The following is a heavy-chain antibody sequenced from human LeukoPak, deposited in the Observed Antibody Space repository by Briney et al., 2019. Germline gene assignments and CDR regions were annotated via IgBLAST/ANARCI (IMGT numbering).Heavy chain of an antibody. J-gene: IGHJ3*02. CDR3: AREGDAFDI. Sequence: SETLSLACAVYGGSFSGYYWSWIRQPPGKGLEWIGEINHSGSTNYNPSLKSRVTISVDTSKNQFSLKLSSVTAADTAVYYCAREGDAFDIWGQGTMVTVSS. CDR2: INHSGST. V-gene: IGHV4-34*01. CDR1: GGSFSGYY.